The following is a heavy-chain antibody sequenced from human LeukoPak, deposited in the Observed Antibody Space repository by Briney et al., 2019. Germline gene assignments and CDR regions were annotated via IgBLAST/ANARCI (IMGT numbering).Heavy chain of an antibody. D-gene: IGHD6-19*01. V-gene: IGHV3-7*01. CDR3: ATDGYSSGCFDY. CDR2: IKQDGSEK. J-gene: IGHJ4*02. CDR1: GFTFSTYW. Sequence: PGGSLRLSCAASGFTFSTYWMSWVRQAPGKGLEWGANIKQDGSEKYYVDSVKGRFTISRVNAKNSLYLQMNSLRAEDTAVYYCATDGYSSGCFDYWGQGTLVTVSS.